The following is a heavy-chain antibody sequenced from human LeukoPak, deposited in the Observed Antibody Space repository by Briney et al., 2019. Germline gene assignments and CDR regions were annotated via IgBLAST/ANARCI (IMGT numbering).Heavy chain of an antibody. CDR2: IYYSGST. D-gene: IGHD5-18*01. CDR1: GGSISSHY. CDR3: ARDADTAMVRYFDY. J-gene: IGHJ4*02. Sequence: SETLSLTCTVSGGSISSHYWSWIRQPPGKGLEWIRYIYYSGSTNYNPSLKSRVTISVDTSKNQFSLKLSSVTAADTAVYYCARDADTAMVRYFDYWGQGTLVTVSS. V-gene: IGHV4-59*11.